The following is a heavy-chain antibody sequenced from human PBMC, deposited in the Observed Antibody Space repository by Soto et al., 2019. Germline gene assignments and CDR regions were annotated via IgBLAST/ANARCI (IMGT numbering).Heavy chain of an antibody. CDR2: ISAYNGNT. CDR1: GYTFTSYG. J-gene: IGHJ4*02. D-gene: IGHD6-19*01. Sequence: GASVKVSCKASGYTFTSYGISWVRQAPGRGLEWMGWISAYNGNTNYAQKLQGRVTMTTDTSTSTAYMELRSLRSDDTAVYYCARESGWQWLVGIDYWGQGTLVTVSS. V-gene: IGHV1-18*01. CDR3: ARESGWQWLVGIDY.